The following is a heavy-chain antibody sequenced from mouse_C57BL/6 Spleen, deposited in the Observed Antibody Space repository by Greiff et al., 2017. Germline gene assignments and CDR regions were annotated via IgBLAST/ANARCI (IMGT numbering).Heavy chain of an antibody. CDR1: GFTFSSYG. Sequence: EVKLMESGGDLVKPGGSLKLSCAASGFTFSSYGMSWVRQTPDKRLEWIATISSGGSYTYYPDSVKGRFTISTDNAKNTLYLQMSSLKSEDSAMYYCARDDYDGFGYFDVWGTGTTVTVSS. D-gene: IGHD2-4*01. CDR2: ISSGGSYT. CDR3: ARDDYDGFGYFDV. V-gene: IGHV5-6*01. J-gene: IGHJ1*03.